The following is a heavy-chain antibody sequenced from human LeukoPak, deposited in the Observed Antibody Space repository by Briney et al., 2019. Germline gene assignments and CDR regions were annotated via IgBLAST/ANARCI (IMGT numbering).Heavy chain of an antibody. CDR2: IYYSGST. J-gene: IGHJ4*02. Sequence: PSETLSLTCTVSGGSISSYYWNWIQQPPGKGLEWIGYIYYSGSTNYNPSLKSRVTISVDRSKNQFSLKLSSVTAADTAVYYCARGGTVAYYFDYWGQGTLVTVSS. CDR3: ARGGTVAYYFDY. V-gene: IGHV4-59*12. D-gene: IGHD4-23*01. CDR1: GGSISSYY.